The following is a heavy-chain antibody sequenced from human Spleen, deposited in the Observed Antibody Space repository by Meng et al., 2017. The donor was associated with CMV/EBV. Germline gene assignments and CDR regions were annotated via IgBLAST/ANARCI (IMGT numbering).Heavy chain of an antibody. V-gene: IGHV3-30-3*01. Sequence: SGFTFDRCGIHWVRQAPGKGLEWVAVITYDGSNKYSADSVKGRFTISRDNSKNTVNMEMNSLRPEDTAVYYCASLNDILTGYSAYDYWGQGTLVTVSS. D-gene: IGHD3-9*01. CDR3: ASLNDILTGYSAYDY. CDR2: ITYDGSNK. CDR1: GFTFDRCG. J-gene: IGHJ4*02.